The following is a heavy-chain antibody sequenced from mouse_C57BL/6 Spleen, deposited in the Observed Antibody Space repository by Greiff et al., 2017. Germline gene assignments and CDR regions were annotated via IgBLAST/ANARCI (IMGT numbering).Heavy chain of an antibody. CDR1: GYTFTSYG. V-gene: IGHV1-81*01. CDR3: ARNTVVAGGY. Sequence: VQVVESGAELARPGASVKLSCKASGYTFTSYGISWVKQRTGQGLEWIGEIYPRSGNTYYNEKFKGKATLTADKSSSTAYMELRSLTSEDSAVYFCARNTVVAGGYWGQGTTLTVSS. D-gene: IGHD1-1*01. CDR2: IYPRSGNT. J-gene: IGHJ2*01.